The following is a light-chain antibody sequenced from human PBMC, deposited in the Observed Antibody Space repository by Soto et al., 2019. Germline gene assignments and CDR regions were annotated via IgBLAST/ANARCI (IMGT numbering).Light chain of an antibody. Sequence: DIHMTQSPSSLSASVGDRFTITCRASQSISNYISWYQQRPGRAPNLLIFAASTLQGGVPSRFSGSGSGTDFTLTISSLQPEDFAPYYCQQSHSTPTFGGGTKVEIK. CDR3: QQSHSTPT. V-gene: IGKV1-39*01. J-gene: IGKJ4*01. CDR2: AAS. CDR1: QSISNY.